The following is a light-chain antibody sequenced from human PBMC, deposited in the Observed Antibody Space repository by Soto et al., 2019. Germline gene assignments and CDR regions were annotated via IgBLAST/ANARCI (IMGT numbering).Light chain of an antibody. Sequence: QSMLTQPPSVSGAPGQRVTISCTGSRSNIGAGYDVHWYQQRPGTAPKLLIFGNTNRPSAVPDRFSGSKSGTSASLAITGLQAEDECDYYCQSYDSTLSARSVFGSGTKAAVL. V-gene: IGLV1-40*01. CDR1: RSNIGAGYD. CDR3: QSYDSTLSARSV. J-gene: IGLJ1*01. CDR2: GNT.